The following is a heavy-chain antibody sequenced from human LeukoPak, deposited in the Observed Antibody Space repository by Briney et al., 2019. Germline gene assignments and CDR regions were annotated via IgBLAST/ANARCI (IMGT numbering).Heavy chain of an antibody. CDR1: GGTFSSYT. V-gene: IGHV1-69*02. Sequence: VKVSCKASGGTFSSYTISWVRQAPGQGLEWMGRIVPILGIANYAQKFQGRVTITADKSTSTAYMELSSLRSEDTAVYYCWTYYYDSSGYYSDYWGQGTLVTVSS. D-gene: IGHD3-22*01. CDR3: WTYYYDSSGYYSDY. J-gene: IGHJ4*02. CDR2: IVPILGIA.